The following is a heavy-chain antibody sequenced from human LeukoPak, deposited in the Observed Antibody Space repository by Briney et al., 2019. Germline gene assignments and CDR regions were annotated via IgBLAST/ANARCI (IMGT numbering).Heavy chain of an antibody. D-gene: IGHD3-16*02. J-gene: IGHJ3*02. Sequence: SADTLSLTCTVSGGSISSGSYYCGWIPQPGGKGLEWIGRIYTSGSTNYNPSFKSRVTISVDTSKNQFSLKLSSVTAADTAVYYCAREVITFGGVIVRDAFDIWGQGTMVTVSS. CDR2: IYTSGST. CDR3: AREVITFGGVIVRDAFDI. V-gene: IGHV4-61*02. CDR1: GGSISSGSYY.